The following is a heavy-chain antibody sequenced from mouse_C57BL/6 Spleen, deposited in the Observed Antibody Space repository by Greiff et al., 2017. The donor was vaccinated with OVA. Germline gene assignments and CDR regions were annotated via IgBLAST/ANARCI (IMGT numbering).Heavy chain of an antibody. Sequence: VQLQQSGPELVKPGASVKISCKASGYAFSSSWMNWVKQRPGKGLEWIGRIYPGDGDTNYNGKFKGKATLTADKSSSTAYMQLSSLTSEDSAVYFCARRENDYDGNYFDYWGQGTTLTVSS. CDR3: ARRENDYDGNYFDY. CDR2: IYPGDGDT. V-gene: IGHV1-82*01. CDR1: GYAFSSSW. J-gene: IGHJ2*01. D-gene: IGHD2-4*01.